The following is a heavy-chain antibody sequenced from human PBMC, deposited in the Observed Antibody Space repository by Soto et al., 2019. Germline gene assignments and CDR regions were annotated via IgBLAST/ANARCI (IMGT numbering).Heavy chain of an antibody. CDR2: INPSGGST. CDR1: GYTFTSYY. J-gene: IGHJ6*02. D-gene: IGHD6-19*01. CDR3: ARVRAVAGFYYYYGMDV. V-gene: IGHV1-46*01. Sequence: ASVKVSCKASGYTFTSYYMHWVRQAPGQGLEWMGIINPSGGSTSYAQKFQGRVTMTRDTSTSTVYMELSSLRSEDTAVYYCARVRAVAGFYYYYGMDVWGQGTTVTVSS.